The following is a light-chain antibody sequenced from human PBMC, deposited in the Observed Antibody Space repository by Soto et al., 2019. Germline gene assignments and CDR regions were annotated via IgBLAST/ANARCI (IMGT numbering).Light chain of an antibody. J-gene: IGLJ1*01. V-gene: IGLV3-9*01. CDR2: RDS. Sequence: SYELTQPLSVSVALGQTARITCGGNNIGSKNVHWYQQKPGQAPVLVIYRDSNRPSEIPERFSGSNSGNTATLTISRAQAGDEADYYCQVWDSSTGVFGTGTTLTVL. CDR3: QVWDSSTGV. CDR1: NIGSKN.